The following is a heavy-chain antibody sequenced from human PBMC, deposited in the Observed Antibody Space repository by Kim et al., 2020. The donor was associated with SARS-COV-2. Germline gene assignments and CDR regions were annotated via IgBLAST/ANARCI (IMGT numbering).Heavy chain of an antibody. CDR1: GFTFSSYA. J-gene: IGHJ1*01. CDR2: ISSDGSNK. D-gene: IGHD5-18*01. V-gene: IGHV3-30*04. CDR3: AIDLSRPVGEDTAMA. Sequence: GGSLRLSCAASGFTFSSYAMHWVRQAPGKGLEWVSVISSDGSNKYYADSVKGRFTISRDNSKNTLYLQMNSLRAEDTAVYYCAIDLSRPVGEDTAMAWG.